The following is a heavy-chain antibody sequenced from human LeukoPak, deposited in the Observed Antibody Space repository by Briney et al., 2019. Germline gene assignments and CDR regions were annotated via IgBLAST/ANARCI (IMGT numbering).Heavy chain of an antibody. CDR1: GDSISSGDYY. J-gene: IGHJ3*02. Sequence: SQTLSLTCTVSGDSISSGDYYWSWIRQPAGKGLEWIGRIPSSGSTNYNPSLKSRVTISVDTSKNQFSLKLSSVTAADTAVYFCARGPYSYDSSGAFDIWGQGTMVTVSS. V-gene: IGHV4-61*02. D-gene: IGHD3-22*01. CDR3: ARGPYSYDSSGAFDI. CDR2: IPSSGST.